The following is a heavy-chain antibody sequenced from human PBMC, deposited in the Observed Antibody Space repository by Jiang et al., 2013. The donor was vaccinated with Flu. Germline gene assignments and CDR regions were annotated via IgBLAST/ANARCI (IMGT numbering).Heavy chain of an antibody. CDR2: INAGNGNT. J-gene: IGHJ4*02. Sequence: AEVKKPGASVKVSCKASGYTFTSYAMHWVRQAPGQRLEWMGWINAGNGNTKYSQKFQGRVTITRDTSASTAYMELSSLRSEDTAVYYCARDPSLAAAGTPLYFDYWAQGTLVTVSS. V-gene: IGHV1-3*01. D-gene: IGHD6-13*01. CDR3: ARDPSLAAAGTPLYFDY. CDR1: GYTFTSYA.